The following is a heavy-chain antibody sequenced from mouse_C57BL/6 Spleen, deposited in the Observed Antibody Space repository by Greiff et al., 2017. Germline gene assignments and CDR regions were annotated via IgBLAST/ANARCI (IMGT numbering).Heavy chain of an antibody. D-gene: IGHD2-2*01. CDR2: INPNNGGT. Sequence: VQLQQSGPELVKPGASVKISCKASGYTFTDYYMNWVKQSHGKSLEWIGAINPNNGGTSYNQKFKGKATLTVDKSSSTAYMELRSLTSEDAAVDYCARERSGYPFAYWGQGTLVTVSA. J-gene: IGHJ3*01. CDR3: ARERSGYPFAY. CDR1: GYTFTDYY. V-gene: IGHV1-26*01.